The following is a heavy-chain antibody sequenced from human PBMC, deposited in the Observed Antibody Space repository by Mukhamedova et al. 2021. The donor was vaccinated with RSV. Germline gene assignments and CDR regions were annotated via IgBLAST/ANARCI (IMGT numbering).Heavy chain of an antibody. CDR2: ISYDGSNK. CDR3: ARGRSLGYGMDG. CDR1: SSYA. V-gene: IGHV3-30*04. D-gene: IGHD7-27*01. J-gene: IGHJ6*02. Sequence: SSYAMHWVRQAPGKGLEWVAVISYDGSNKYYADSVKGRFTISRDNSKNTLYLQMNSLRAEDTAVYYCARGRSLGYGMDGWGQGTT.